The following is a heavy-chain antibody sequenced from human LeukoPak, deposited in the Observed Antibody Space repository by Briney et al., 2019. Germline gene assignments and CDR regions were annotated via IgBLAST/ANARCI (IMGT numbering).Heavy chain of an antibody. V-gene: IGHV1-18*01. CDR2: ITAHNGNT. CDR1: GYSFITYG. D-gene: IGHD3-9*01. J-gene: IGHJ3*02. CDR3: ERVNYDILTGYYIPHAFDI. Sequence: DSVKLSCKTSGYSFITYGISWVRQPPGQGLEWMGWITAHNGNTKSAQKLQDRVTMTTDTSTSTAYMELRSLRSDDTAVYYCERVNYDILTGYYIPHAFDIWGQGTMVTVSS.